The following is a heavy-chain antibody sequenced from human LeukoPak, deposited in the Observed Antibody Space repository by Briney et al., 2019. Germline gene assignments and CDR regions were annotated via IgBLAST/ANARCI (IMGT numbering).Heavy chain of an antibody. Sequence: SVKVSCKASGGTFSSYAISWVRQAPGQGLEWMGGIIPIFGTANYAQKFQGRVTITADESTSTAYMELSSLRSEDTAVYYCARAPPITGTTNYYYYMDVWGKGTTVTVSS. CDR2: IIPIFGTA. CDR1: GGTFSSYA. D-gene: IGHD1-7*01. V-gene: IGHV1-69*13. J-gene: IGHJ6*03. CDR3: ARAPPITGTTNYYYYMDV.